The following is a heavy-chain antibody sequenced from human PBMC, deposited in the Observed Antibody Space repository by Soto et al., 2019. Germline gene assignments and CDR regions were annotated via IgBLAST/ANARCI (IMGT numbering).Heavy chain of an antibody. D-gene: IGHD6-13*01. J-gene: IGHJ4*02. V-gene: IGHV3-11*05. CDR3: ARGTAAGPVMYFDY. Sequence: QVQLVESGGGLVKPGGSLRLSCAASGFTFSDYYMSWIRQAPGKGLEWVSYIGSSSSYTNYADSVKGRFTISRDNAKNSLYLQMNSLRAEDTAVYYCARGTAAGPVMYFDYWGQGTLVTVSS. CDR2: IGSSSSYT. CDR1: GFTFSDYY.